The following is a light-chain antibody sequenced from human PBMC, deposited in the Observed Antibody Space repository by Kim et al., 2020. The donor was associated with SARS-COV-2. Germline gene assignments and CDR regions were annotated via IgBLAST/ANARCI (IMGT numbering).Light chain of an antibody. CDR3: QQYGSSPPLYT. Sequence: AETATHSCRASQSVSSSYLAWYQQKPGQAPRLLIYGASSRATGIPDRFSGSGSGTDFTLTISRLEPEDFAVYYCQQYGSSPPLYTFGQGTKLEI. J-gene: IGKJ2*01. CDR2: GAS. V-gene: IGKV3-20*01. CDR1: QSVSSSY.